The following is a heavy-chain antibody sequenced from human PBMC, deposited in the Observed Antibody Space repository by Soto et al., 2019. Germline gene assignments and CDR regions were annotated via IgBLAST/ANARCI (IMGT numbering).Heavy chain of an antibody. CDR1: GFTFDDYG. V-gene: IGHV3-20*04. CDR2: INWNGGST. D-gene: IGHD5-18*01. CDR3: AREVSAAMVYYYYGMDV. J-gene: IGHJ6*02. Sequence: GGSLRLSCAASGFTFDDYGMSWVRQAPGKGLEWVSGINWNGGSTGYADSVKGRFTISRDNAKNSLYLQMNSLRAEDTALYYCAREVSAAMVYYYYGMDVWGQGTTVTVSS.